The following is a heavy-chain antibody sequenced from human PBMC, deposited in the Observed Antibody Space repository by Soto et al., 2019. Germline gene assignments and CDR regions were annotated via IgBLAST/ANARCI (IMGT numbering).Heavy chain of an antibody. Sequence: QVQLVESGGGVVQPGRSLRLSCATSGFTFSTFSMHWVRQAPGKGLEWVAPISYDGSEKDYADSVKGRFTISRDNSDNTLFLQMNSLTSEDTGVYYCARGPESGDFWGQGALVTVPS. CDR2: ISYDGSEK. D-gene: IGHD1-26*01. CDR1: GFTFSTFS. V-gene: IGHV3-30*04. J-gene: IGHJ4*02. CDR3: ARGPESGDF.